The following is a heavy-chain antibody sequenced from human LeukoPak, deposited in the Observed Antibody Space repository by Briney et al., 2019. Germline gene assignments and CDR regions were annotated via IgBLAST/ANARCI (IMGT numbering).Heavy chain of an antibody. CDR2: ISSSGSTI. J-gene: IGHJ6*04. CDR1: EFSVGSNY. D-gene: IGHD3-10*02. Sequence: PGGSLRLSCAASEFSVGSNYMTWVRQAPGKGLEWVSYISSSGSTIYYADSVKGRFTISRDNAKNSLYLQMNSLRAEDTAVYYCAELGMIGGVWGKGTTVTISS. CDR3: AELGMIGGV. V-gene: IGHV3-48*03.